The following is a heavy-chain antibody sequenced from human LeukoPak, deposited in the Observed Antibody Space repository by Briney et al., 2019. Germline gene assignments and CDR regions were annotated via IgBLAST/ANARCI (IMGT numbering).Heavy chain of an antibody. CDR3: ARDPPFIIGTTFFDY. D-gene: IGHD1-20*01. CDR1: GLPFSSHS. CDR2: ISTSITYI. J-gene: IGHJ4*02. V-gene: IGHV3-21*01. Sequence: PGGSLTLSCAASGLPFSSHSKNCVRQAPGRGLEWVSYISTSITYIYSADSVKGRFTISRDNDKNSLYLQMNSLRAEDTAVYYCARDPPFIIGTTFFDYWGQGTLVTVSS.